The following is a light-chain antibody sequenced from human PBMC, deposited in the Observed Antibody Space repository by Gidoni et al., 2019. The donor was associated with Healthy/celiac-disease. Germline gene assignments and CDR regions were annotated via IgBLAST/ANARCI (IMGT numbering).Light chain of an antibody. Sequence: DIQMTQSPPTLSASVGDRVTIICRASQSISSWLAWYQQKPGKAPKLLIYDASSLESGVPSRFSGSGSGTEFTLTISSLQPDDFATYYCQQYNSYSHTFGQGTKLEIK. CDR3: QQYNSYSHT. J-gene: IGKJ2*01. CDR2: DAS. CDR1: QSISSW. V-gene: IGKV1-5*02.